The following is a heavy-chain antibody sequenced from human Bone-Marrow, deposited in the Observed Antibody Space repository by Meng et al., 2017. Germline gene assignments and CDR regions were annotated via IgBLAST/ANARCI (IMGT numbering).Heavy chain of an antibody. J-gene: IGHJ5*02. Sequence: QVQLQESGPGLVKPSGTLSLTCAVSGGSISSSNWWSWVSQPPGKGLEWIGEIYHSGSTNYNPSLKSRVTISVDKSKNQFSLKLSSVTAADTAVYYCARVSLQATIAAAGVVWFDPWGQGTLVTVSS. CDR3: ARVSLQATIAAAGVVWFDP. V-gene: IGHV4-4*02. CDR1: GGSISSSNW. D-gene: IGHD6-13*01. CDR2: IYHSGST.